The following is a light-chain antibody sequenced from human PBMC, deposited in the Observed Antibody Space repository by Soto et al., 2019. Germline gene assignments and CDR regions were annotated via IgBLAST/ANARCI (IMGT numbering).Light chain of an antibody. V-gene: IGKV3-20*01. J-gene: IGKJ3*01. CDR2: GAS. CDR3: HHYDNSPPFP. Sequence: EILLTQSPGTLSLSPGERAILSCRASQGLSNRCLAWYQQMPGRAPRLLIHGASIRAAGIPDRFSGSGSGTDFTLTINRLEPEDFALYYCHHYDNSPPFPFGPGTRVDI. CDR1: QGLSNRC.